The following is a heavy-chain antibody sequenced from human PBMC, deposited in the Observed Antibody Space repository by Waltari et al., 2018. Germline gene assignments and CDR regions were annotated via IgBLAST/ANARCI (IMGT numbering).Heavy chain of an antibody. J-gene: IGHJ4*02. V-gene: IGHV3-21*02. Sequence: EVQLVESGGGLVKPGGSLRLSCAASGFAFSNYMRHWVRQAPGKGLDWLSSISGTTTAVQYSNAVKGRFTISRDNAKNSLYLQMNSLRAEDTALYYCTTELLRDGYNCDYWGQGTLVTVSS. D-gene: IGHD5-12*01. CDR2: ISGTTTAV. CDR3: TTELLRDGYNCDY. CDR1: GFAFSNYM.